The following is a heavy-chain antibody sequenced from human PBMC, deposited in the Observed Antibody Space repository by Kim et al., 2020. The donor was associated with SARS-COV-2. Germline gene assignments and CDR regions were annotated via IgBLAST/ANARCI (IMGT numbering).Heavy chain of an antibody. CDR1: GGSISSGDYY. J-gene: IGHJ5*02. Sequence: SETLSLTCTVSGGSISSGDYYWSWIRQPPGKGLEWIGYIYYSGSTYYNPSLKSRVTISVDTSKNQFSLKLSSVTAADTAVYYCARARYCSSTSCRRWFDPWGQGTLVTVSS. V-gene: IGHV4-30-4*01. CDR2: IYYSGST. CDR3: ARARYCSSTSCRRWFDP. D-gene: IGHD2-2*01.